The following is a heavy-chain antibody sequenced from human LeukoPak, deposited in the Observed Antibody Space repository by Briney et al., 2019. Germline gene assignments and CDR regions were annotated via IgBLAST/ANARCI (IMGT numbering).Heavy chain of an antibody. V-gene: IGHV4-34*01. Sequence: SETLSLTCAVYGGSFSGYYWSWIRQPPGKGLEWFGEINHSGSTNYNPSLKSRVTISVDASKNQFSLKLSSVTAADTAVYYCARHWAYYCSSSRCEDYWGQGTLVTVSS. CDR1: GGSFSGYY. D-gene: IGHD2-2*01. CDR2: INHSGST. CDR3: ARHWAYYCSSSRCEDY. J-gene: IGHJ4*02.